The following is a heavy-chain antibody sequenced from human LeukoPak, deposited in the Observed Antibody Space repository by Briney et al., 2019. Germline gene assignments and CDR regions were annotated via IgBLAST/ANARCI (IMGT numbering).Heavy chain of an antibody. CDR2: IYHSGST. D-gene: IGHD2-21*02. V-gene: IGHV4-38-2*01. J-gene: IGHJ3*02. CDR1: GYSISSGYY. Sequence: PSETLSLTCAVSGYSISSGYYWGWIRQPPGKGLEWIGSIYHSGSTYYNPSLKSRVTISVDTSKNQFSLKLSSVTAADTAVYYCARHDCAAFDIWGQGTMVTVSS. CDR3: ARHDCAAFDI.